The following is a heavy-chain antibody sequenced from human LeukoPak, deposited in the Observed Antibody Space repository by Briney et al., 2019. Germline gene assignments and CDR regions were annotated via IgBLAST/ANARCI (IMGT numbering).Heavy chain of an antibody. V-gene: IGHV3-23*01. D-gene: IGHD2-21*02. J-gene: IGHJ4*02. CDR3: AKRVDIVVMTAEYCFDY. CDR1: GFTFSNYA. CDR2: ISGSGDNK. Sequence: PGGSLRLSCAASGFTFSNYAMSWVRQAPGRGLEWVSAISGSGDNKYYVDSVKGRFTISRDNSKNTLYLQMNSLRAEDTAVYYCAKRVDIVVMTAEYCFDYWGQGTLVTVSS.